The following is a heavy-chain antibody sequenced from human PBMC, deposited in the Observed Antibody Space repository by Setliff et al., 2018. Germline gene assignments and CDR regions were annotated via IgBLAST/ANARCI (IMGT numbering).Heavy chain of an antibody. D-gene: IGHD1-26*01. Sequence: GGSLRLSCAASGFTFNHYWMHWVRQAPGKGLEWVANIKQDGSEKYYVDSVKGRFSISRDNAKNSLYLQMNSLRAEDTAVYYCARASGARAAFDIWGQGTMVTVSS. CDR1: GFTFNHYW. CDR3: ARASGARAAFDI. V-gene: IGHV3-7*01. J-gene: IGHJ3*02. CDR2: IKQDGSEK.